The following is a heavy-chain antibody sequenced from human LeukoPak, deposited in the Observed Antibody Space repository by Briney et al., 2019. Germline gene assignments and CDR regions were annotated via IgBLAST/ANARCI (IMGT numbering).Heavy chain of an antibody. V-gene: IGHV3-64*01. CDR1: GFTFSSYA. CDR3: ARGVTYYDYVWGSYRSDPQFDY. CDR2: ISSNGGST. Sequence: GGSLRLSCAASGFTFSSYAMHWVRQAPGEGLEYVSAISSNGGSTYYANSVKGRFTISRDNSKNTLYLQMGSLRAEDMAVYYCARGVTYYDYVWGSYRSDPQFDYWGQGTLVTVSS. D-gene: IGHD3-16*02. J-gene: IGHJ4*02.